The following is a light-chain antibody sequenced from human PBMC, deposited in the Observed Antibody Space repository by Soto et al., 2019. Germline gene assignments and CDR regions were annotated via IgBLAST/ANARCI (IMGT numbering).Light chain of an antibody. CDR2: EVT. Sequence: QSALTQPASVSGSPGQSIPVSCTGTSSDIGGHNYVSWSQQYPGKVPKLIIYEVTNRPSGVSNRFSGSKSGNTASLTVSGLPAEDEADYYCSSYTTTSTVVFGGGTKLTVL. J-gene: IGLJ2*01. CDR1: SSDIGGHNY. V-gene: IGLV2-14*01. CDR3: SSYTTTSTVV.